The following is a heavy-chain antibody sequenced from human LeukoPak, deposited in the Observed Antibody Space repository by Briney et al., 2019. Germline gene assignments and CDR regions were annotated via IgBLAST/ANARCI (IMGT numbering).Heavy chain of an antibody. D-gene: IGHD5-12*01. CDR1: GYTFTSYY. Sequence: ASVTASCKASGYTFTSYYMHWVRQAPGQGLEWMGIINPSGGSTSYAQKFQGRVTMTRDMSTSTVYMELSSLRSEDTAVYYCARGDIVATIFREDAFDIWGQGTMVTVSS. CDR3: ARGDIVATIFREDAFDI. CDR2: INPSGGST. V-gene: IGHV1-46*01. J-gene: IGHJ3*02.